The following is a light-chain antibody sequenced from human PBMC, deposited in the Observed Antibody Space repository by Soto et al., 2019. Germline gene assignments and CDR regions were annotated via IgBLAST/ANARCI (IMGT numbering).Light chain of an antibody. CDR1: RSDVGGYNY. CDR3: SSYTSGSTVI. Sequence: SALTQPASVSGSPGQSITISCTGTRSDVGGYNYVSWYQHHPGKAPKLLIYEVTNRPAEVSNRFSGSKSGITASLTISGLQSEDEADYYCSSYTSGSTVIFGGGTK. CDR2: EVT. J-gene: IGLJ2*01. V-gene: IGLV2-14*01.